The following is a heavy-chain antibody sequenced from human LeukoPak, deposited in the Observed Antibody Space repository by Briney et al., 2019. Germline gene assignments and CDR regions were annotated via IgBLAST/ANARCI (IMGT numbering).Heavy chain of an antibody. CDR1: GFTFDDYA. D-gene: IGHD6-19*01. J-gene: IGHJ4*02. CDR2: ISWNSGSI. CDR3: ARDNPVQQWLVHALDY. Sequence: GGSLRLSCAASGFTFDDYAMHWVRQAPGKGLEWVSGISWNSGSIGYADSVKGRFTISRDNTKNSLYLQMNSLRAEDTAMYYCARDNPVQQWLVHALDYWGQGTLVTVSS. V-gene: IGHV3-9*01.